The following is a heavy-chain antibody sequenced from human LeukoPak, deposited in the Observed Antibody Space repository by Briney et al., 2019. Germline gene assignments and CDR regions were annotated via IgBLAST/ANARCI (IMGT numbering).Heavy chain of an antibody. Sequence: PSETLSLTCAVSGGSFSSGTYSWGWIRQPPGKGLEWIGSIYYSGSTYYNPSLKSRVTISVDTSKNQFSLKLSSVTATDTAVYYCARLVTNQSFDYWGQGTLVTVSS. J-gene: IGHJ4*02. CDR1: GGSFSSGTYS. CDR2: IYYSGST. D-gene: IGHD4-23*01. CDR3: ARLVTNQSFDY. V-gene: IGHV4-39*01.